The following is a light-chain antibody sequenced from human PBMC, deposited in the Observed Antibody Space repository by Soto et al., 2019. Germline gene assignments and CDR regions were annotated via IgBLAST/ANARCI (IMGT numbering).Light chain of an antibody. CDR1: EDIDTS. CDR2: KAS. Sequence: DIQMTQSPSTLSVSLGDRITITCRASEDIDTSLAWFQQRPGKAPKVLIYKASSLESGVPSRFSGSGSGTEFTLNISSLQPDDFATYYRQHYSNYPYTFGQGTRLEIK. V-gene: IGKV1-5*03. J-gene: IGKJ5*01. CDR3: QHYSNYPYT.